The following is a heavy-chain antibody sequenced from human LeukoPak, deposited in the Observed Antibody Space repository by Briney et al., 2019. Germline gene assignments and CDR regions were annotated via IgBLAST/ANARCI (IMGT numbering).Heavy chain of an antibody. CDR2: ISYDGSNK. Sequence: GSLRLSCAASGFTSSSYAMHWVRQAPGKGLEWVAVISYDGSNKYYADSVKGRFTISRDNSKNTLYLQMNSLRAEDTAVYYCARDPYCGGDCYHFDYWGQGTLVTVSS. CDR1: GFTSSSYA. V-gene: IGHV3-30-3*01. CDR3: ARDPYCGGDCYHFDY. D-gene: IGHD2-21*02. J-gene: IGHJ4*02.